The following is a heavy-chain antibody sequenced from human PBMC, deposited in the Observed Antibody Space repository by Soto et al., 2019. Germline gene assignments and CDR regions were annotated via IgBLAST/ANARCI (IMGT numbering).Heavy chain of an antibody. CDR2: IIPMYGST. V-gene: IGHV1-69*06. Sequence: QVQLVQSGAEVKKPGSSVKVSCKTSGDTFSNYAISWVRQALGQGLEWMGGIIPMYGSTNYVQKFRGRVTIPADKSTSTAYMELSSLRSEDTAVYYCARDYLPGDYLDYWGQGTLVTVSS. J-gene: IGHJ4*02. CDR3: ARDYLPGDYLDY. D-gene: IGHD3-10*01. CDR1: GDTFSNYA.